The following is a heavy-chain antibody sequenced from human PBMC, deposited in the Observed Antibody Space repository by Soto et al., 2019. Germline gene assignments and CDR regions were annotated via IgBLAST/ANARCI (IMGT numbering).Heavy chain of an antibody. J-gene: IGHJ3*02. Sequence: PSETLSLTCAIYGASLGGFHWTWLRQAPGKGLEWIGELIHGGSTNYNPSLKSRVSFSLDTSEDQFSLHLMSVTAADTAVYYCARSPLGYDYVRQTWREVGDSFDIWGRGTMVTVSS. CDR2: LIHGGST. CDR3: ARSPLGYDYVRQTWREVGDSFDI. CDR1: GASLGGFH. D-gene: IGHD3-16*01. V-gene: IGHV4-34*12.